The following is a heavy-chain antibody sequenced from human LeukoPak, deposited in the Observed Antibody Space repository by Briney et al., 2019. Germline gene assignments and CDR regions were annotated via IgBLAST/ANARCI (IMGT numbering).Heavy chain of an antibody. CDR2: INHSGST. Sequence: SETLSLTCAVYGGSFSGYYWSWIRQPPGEGLEWIGEINHSGSTNYNPSLKSRVTISVDTSKNQFSLKLSSVTAADTAVYYCARPPRRPYGMDVWGQGTTVTVSS. CDR3: ARPPRRPYGMDV. J-gene: IGHJ6*02. V-gene: IGHV4-34*01. CDR1: GGSFSGYY.